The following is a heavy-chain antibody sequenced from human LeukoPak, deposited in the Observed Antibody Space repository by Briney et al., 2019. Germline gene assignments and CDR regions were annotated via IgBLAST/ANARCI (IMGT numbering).Heavy chain of an antibody. J-gene: IGHJ6*03. CDR1: GFTFSTYA. Sequence: GESLRLSCAASGFTFSTYAMHWVRQAPGEGLEWVAVMSYDGSDKFYADSVKGRFTISRDNSKNTLYLQMNSLRAEDTALYYCAKGFCSSTTCYTYYYYFMDVWGKGTTVTVSS. D-gene: IGHD2-2*02. V-gene: IGHV3-30-3*01. CDR2: MSYDGSDK. CDR3: AKGFCSSTTCYTYYYYFMDV.